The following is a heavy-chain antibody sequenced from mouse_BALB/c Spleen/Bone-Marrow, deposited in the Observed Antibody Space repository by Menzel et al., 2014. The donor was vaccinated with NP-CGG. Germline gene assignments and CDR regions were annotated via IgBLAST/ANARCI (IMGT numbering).Heavy chain of an antibody. V-gene: IGHV1S81*02. CDR3: TREGDSPFAY. J-gene: IGHJ3*01. Sequence: QVQLQQSGAELVKPGASEKLSCKASGYTFTSYYMYWVKQRPGHGLEWIGEINPSNDGTNFNEKFKSKATLTVDKSSSTAYMQLSSLTSEDSAVYYCTREGDSPFAYWGQGTLVTVSA. CDR2: INPSNDGT. D-gene: IGHD2-13*01. CDR1: GYTFTSYY.